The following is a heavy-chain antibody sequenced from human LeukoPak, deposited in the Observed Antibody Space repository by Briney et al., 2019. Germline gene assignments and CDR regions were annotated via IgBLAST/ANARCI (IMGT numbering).Heavy chain of an antibody. Sequence: GGSLRLSCAASGFTFSSYAMSCVRQAPGKGLEWVSAISGGGGSTYYADSVKGRFTISRDNSKNTLYLQMNSLRAEDTAVYYCAKDRRSQRFDPWGQGTLVTVSS. J-gene: IGHJ5*02. CDR3: AKDRRSQRFDP. V-gene: IGHV3-23*01. CDR1: GFTFSSYA. CDR2: ISGGGGST.